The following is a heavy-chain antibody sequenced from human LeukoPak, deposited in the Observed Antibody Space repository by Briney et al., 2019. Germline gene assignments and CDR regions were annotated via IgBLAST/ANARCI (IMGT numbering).Heavy chain of an antibody. CDR3: AKGLDDYGDSPFDY. Sequence: GESLKISCKGSGYSFTSYWISWVRQMPGKGLEWMGRIDPSDSYINYSPSFQGHVTISADKSISTAYLQWSSLKASDTAMYYCAKGLDDYGDSPFDYWGQGTLVTVSS. J-gene: IGHJ4*02. D-gene: IGHD4-17*01. V-gene: IGHV5-10-1*01. CDR2: IDPSDSYI. CDR1: GYSFTSYW.